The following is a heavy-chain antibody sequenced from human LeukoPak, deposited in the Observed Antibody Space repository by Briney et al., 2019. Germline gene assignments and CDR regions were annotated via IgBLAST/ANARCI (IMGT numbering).Heavy chain of an antibody. D-gene: IGHD1-26*01. CDR1: GYTFTGYY. J-gene: IGHJ4*02. CDR2: INPNSGGT. V-gene: IGHV1-2*02. CDR3: ATLTDEWGYFDY. Sequence: ASVKVSCKASGYTFTGYYMHWVRQAPGQGLERMGWINPNSGGTNYAQKFQGRVTMTRDTSISTAYMELSRLRSDDTAVYYCATLTDEWGYFDYWGQGTLVTVSS.